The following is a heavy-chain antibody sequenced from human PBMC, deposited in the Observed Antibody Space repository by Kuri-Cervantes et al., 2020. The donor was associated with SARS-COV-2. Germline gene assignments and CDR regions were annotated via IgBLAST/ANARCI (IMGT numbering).Heavy chain of an antibody. CDR2: ISSSGSTI. CDR3: ARGFSSGYYALGY. V-gene: IGHV3-11*01. D-gene: IGHD3-22*01. CDR1: GFTFSDYY. J-gene: IGHJ4*02. Sequence: GESLKISCAASGFTFSDYYMSWIRQAPGKGLEWVSYISSSGSTIYYADSVKGRFTISRDNAKNSLYPQMNSLRAEDTAVYYCARGFSSGYYALGYWGQGTLVTVSS.